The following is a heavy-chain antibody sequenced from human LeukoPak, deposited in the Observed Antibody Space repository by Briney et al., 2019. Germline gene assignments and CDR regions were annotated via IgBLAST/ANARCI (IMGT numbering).Heavy chain of an antibody. J-gene: IGHJ5*02. CDR2: IRYDGSNK. CDR1: GFTFSSYG. V-gene: IGHV3-30*02. D-gene: IGHD3-10*01. CDR3: ARDKGSGSYYFDP. Sequence: GGSLRLSCAASGFTFSSYGMHWVRQAPGKGLEWVAFIRYDGSNKYYADSVKGRFTVSRDNSKNTLYLQMNSLRAEDTAVYYCARDKGSGSYYFDPWGQGTLVTVSS.